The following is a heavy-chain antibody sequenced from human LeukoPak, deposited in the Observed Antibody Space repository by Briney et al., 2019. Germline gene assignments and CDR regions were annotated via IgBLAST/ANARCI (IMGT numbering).Heavy chain of an antibody. J-gene: IGHJ5*02. CDR3: ARDRPIARAYNWFDP. V-gene: IGHV4-59*01. D-gene: IGHD6-13*01. Sequence: SETLSLTCTVSGGSISSYYWSWIRQPPGKGLEWIGYIYYSGSTNYNPSLKSRVTISVDTSKNQFSLKLSSVTAADTAVYYCARDRPIARAYNWFDPWGQGTLVTVSS. CDR1: GGSISSYY. CDR2: IYYSGST.